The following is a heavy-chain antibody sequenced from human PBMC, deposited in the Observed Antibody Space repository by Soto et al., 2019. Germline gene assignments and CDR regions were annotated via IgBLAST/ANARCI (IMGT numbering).Heavy chain of an antibody. CDR1: GDTVTNYG. CDR3: AMATSRAGAGKAH. J-gene: IGHJ4*02. Sequence: QVQLVQSGGEVKKPGASVKVSCKASGDTVTNYGISWVRQAPGQGLEWMGWISFYNGNTNYAQKLQGRVTLTTDTATRTAYIELRSLTSVDSAVFDSAMATSRAGAGKAHWGQGTLVTVSS. CDR2: ISFYNGNT. V-gene: IGHV1-18*01. D-gene: IGHD6-19*01.